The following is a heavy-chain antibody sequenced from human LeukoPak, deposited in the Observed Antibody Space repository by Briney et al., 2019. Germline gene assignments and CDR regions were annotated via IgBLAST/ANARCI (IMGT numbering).Heavy chain of an antibody. Sequence: SETLSLTCTVSGGSISSYYWSWIRQPPGKGLEWIGYVYYSGSTNYNPSLKSRVTISVDTSKNQFSLKLSSVTAADTAVYYCARGGVRYFDWRFDYWGQGTLVTVSS. CDR2: VYYSGST. CDR3: ARGGVRYFDWRFDY. V-gene: IGHV4-59*01. J-gene: IGHJ4*02. CDR1: GGSISSYY. D-gene: IGHD3-9*01.